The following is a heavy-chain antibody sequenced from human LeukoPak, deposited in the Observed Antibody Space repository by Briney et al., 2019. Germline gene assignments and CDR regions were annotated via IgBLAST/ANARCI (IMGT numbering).Heavy chain of an antibody. CDR1: GGSISSYY. J-gene: IGHJ3*02. D-gene: IGHD3-16*01. CDR3: ARRGLSRGAFDI. Sequence: SGTLSLTCTVSGGSISSYYWSWIRQPSGKGLEWIGYIYYSGSTNYNPSLKSRVTISVDTSKNQFSLKLSSVTAADTAVYYCARRGLSRGAFDIWGQGTMVTVSS. CDR2: IYYSGST. V-gene: IGHV4-59*08.